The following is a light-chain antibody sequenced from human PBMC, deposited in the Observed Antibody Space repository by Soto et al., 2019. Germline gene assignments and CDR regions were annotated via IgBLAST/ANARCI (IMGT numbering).Light chain of an antibody. CDR2: LGS. J-gene: IGKJ4*01. CDR1: QSLLHSNGYNY. CDR3: MQALQTPGT. Sequence: DIVMTQSPLSLPVTPGEPASISCRSSQSLLHSNGYNYLDWYLQKPVQSPQLLIYLGSNRASGVSDRFSGSGSGTDFTLKISRVEAEDVGVYYCMQALQTPGTFGGGTKVEIK. V-gene: IGKV2-28*01.